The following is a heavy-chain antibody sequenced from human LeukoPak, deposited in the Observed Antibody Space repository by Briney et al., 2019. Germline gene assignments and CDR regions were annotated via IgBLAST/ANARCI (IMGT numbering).Heavy chain of an antibody. CDR3: VRGCGKSSCPYYLDS. CDR2: IRQDGSEK. D-gene: IGHD6-13*01. V-gene: IGHV3-7*01. Sequence: GGPLSPSCAAPGFILRTNWMSWVGQAQGKGWEWVATIRQDGSEKHYVDSVEGRFTISRDNAQNSLYLQMHSLGVEDTAVYYCVRGCGKSSCPYYLDSWGQGTLVTVSS. J-gene: IGHJ4*02. CDR1: GFILRTNW.